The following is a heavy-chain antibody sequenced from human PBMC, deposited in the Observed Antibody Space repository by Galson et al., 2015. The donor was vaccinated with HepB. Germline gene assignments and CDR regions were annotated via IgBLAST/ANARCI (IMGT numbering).Heavy chain of an antibody. V-gene: IGHV3-30-3*01. D-gene: IGHD3-22*01. J-gene: IGHJ6*02. CDR2: ISYDGSNK. Sequence: SLRLSCAASGLTFSSYAMHWVRQAPGKGLEWVAVISYDGSNKYYADSVKGRFTITRDNSKNTLYLQMNSLRAEDTAVYYCAREMGYYDSSGYYSNGMDVWGQGTTVTVSS. CDR3: AREMGYYDSSGYYSNGMDV. CDR1: GLTFSSYA.